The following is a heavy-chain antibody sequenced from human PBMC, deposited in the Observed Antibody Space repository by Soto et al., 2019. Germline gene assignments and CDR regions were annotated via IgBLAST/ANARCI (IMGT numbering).Heavy chain of an antibody. CDR2: MNANSGNT. CDR3: ARVSPWFRKIAY. D-gene: IGHD3-10*01. Sequence: QVQLVQSGAEVKKPGASVKVSCKASGYTFTSYDINWVRQATGQGLEWMGWMNANSGNTGYAQKFQGRVSMTRNTSISTAYMELSSLRSEDTAVYYCARVSPWFRKIAYWGQGTLVTVSS. J-gene: IGHJ4*02. V-gene: IGHV1-8*01. CDR1: GYTFTSYD.